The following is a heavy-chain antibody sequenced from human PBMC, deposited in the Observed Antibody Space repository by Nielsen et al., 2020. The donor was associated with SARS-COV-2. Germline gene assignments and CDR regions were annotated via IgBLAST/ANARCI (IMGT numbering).Heavy chain of an antibody. D-gene: IGHD7-27*01. CDR3: ARGNGWGSYFDY. CDR2: IWYGGSNK. V-gene: IGHV3-33*08. CDR1: GFTFSSYG. Sequence: GESLKISCAASGFTFSSYGMHWVRQAPGKGLEWVAVIWYGGSNKYYAESVKGRFTISRDNSKSTLYLQMNSLRAEDTAVYYCARGNGWGSYFDYWGQGTLVTVSS. J-gene: IGHJ4*02.